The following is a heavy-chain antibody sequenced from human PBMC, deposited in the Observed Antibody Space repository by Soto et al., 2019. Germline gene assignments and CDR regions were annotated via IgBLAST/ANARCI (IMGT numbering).Heavy chain of an antibody. Sequence: EVQLVESGGGLVKPGGSLRLSCAASGFTFSNAWMNWVRQAPGKGLEWVGRIKSKTDGGTTDYAAPVKGRFTISRDDSKNALYLQMNSVKHEDTAVYYCTTGGAKYYDFWSGYYTGSYYYGMDVWGQGTTVTVSS. CDR1: GFTFSNAW. V-gene: IGHV3-15*07. CDR2: IKSKTDGGTT. CDR3: TTGGAKYYDFWSGYYTGSYYYGMDV. J-gene: IGHJ6*02. D-gene: IGHD3-3*01.